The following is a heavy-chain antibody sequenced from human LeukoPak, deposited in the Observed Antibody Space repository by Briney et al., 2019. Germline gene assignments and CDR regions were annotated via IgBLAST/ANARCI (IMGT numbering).Heavy chain of an antibody. CDR3: ARSPPDCSGGSCYFTYFDY. Sequence: ASVKVSCKSSGYXFSSYYMHWVRQAPGQGLEWMGIINPSGDSTTYAQKFQGRVTMTRDTSTRTVYMELSSLRSDDTAVYYCARSPPDCSGGSCYFTYFDYWGQGILVTVSS. V-gene: IGHV1-46*01. CDR1: GYXFSSYY. D-gene: IGHD2-15*01. CDR2: INPSGDST. J-gene: IGHJ4*02.